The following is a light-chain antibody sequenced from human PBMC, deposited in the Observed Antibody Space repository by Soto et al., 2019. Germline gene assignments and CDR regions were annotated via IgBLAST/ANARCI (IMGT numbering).Light chain of an antibody. J-gene: IGKJ1*01. Sequence: EIVMTQSPATLSVSPGERATHSCRASQSVSSNLAWYQQNPGQAPRLLIYGASTRATGIPDRFSGSGSGTEFTLTISSLQSEDFAVYYCQQYNNWPRAFGQGTKVDIK. CDR2: GAS. V-gene: IGKV3-15*01. CDR1: QSVSSN. CDR3: QQYNNWPRA.